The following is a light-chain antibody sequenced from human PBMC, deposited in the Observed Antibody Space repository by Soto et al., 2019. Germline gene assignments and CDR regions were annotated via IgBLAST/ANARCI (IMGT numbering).Light chain of an antibody. V-gene: IGLV4-69*01. CDR2: VNSDGSH. Sequence: QPVLTQSPSASASLGASVRLSCTLSSGHSSYAIAWHQQQPQKGPRYLMKVNSDGSHSKGDGIPDRFSGSSSGAERHLTISSRQSEDEADYYCQTWGTGTQLIFGGGPKRTVL. CDR3: QTWGTGTQLI. J-gene: IGLJ2*01. CDR1: SGHSSYA.